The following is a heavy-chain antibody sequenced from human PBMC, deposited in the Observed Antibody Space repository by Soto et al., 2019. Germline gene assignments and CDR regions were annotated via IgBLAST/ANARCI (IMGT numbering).Heavy chain of an antibody. CDR1: GFSLSTTGEG. CDR2: TYWNDDK. Sequence: QITLKESGPTLVKPTQTLTLTCTFSGFSLSTTGEGVGWIRPPPGKALEWLAVTYWNDDKSYSPSLKSRLTISKDTSKKQVVLTMMNMAPVDTGTYYCAQVDDVAALFAYLGQGTLVTVSS. CDR3: AQVDDVAALFAY. J-gene: IGHJ4*02. V-gene: IGHV2-5*01. D-gene: IGHD6-6*01.